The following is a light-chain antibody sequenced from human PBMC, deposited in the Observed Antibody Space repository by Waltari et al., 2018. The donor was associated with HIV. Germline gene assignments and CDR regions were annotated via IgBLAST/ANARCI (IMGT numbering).Light chain of an antibody. CDR1: SSNIGSTT. V-gene: IGLV1-44*01. CDR3: AAWDDSLGGPV. Sequence: QSVLTQPPSASGTPGQRVTISCSGGSSNIGSTTVNWFQHLPGTAPKLLIYGTGDRPSGVPDRFSGSKSGTSASLAITRLQSEDEADYYCAAWDDSLGGPVFGGGTKLTVL. J-gene: IGLJ2*01. CDR2: GTG.